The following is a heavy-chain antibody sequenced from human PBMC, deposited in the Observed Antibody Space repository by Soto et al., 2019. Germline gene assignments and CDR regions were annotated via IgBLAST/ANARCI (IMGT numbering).Heavy chain of an antibody. Sequence: GXSVKVSCEASGYTFSDFDINWLRQAAGQGPEWMGWMNAKSGDTFSAQRLQGKFNMTWDTSLSTAYMEVGSLTSDDAAIYYCARGNPFNYAGFDVWGQGTTVTVSS. V-gene: IGHV1-8*01. CDR2: MNAKSGDT. CDR1: GYTFSDFD. CDR3: ARGNPFNYAGFDV. D-gene: IGHD3-16*01. J-gene: IGHJ6*02.